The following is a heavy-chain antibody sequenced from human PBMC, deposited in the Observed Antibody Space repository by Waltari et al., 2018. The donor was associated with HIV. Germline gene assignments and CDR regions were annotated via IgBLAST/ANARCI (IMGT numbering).Heavy chain of an antibody. CDR3: ARLGAARGSEALDY. J-gene: IGHJ4*02. D-gene: IGHD6-13*01. Sequence: EVQLVQSGAEVKKPGESLKISCKGSGYSFYGYWIGGVRQMPGKGLEWMGIAHPDDSRTRYSPSFQGQVTMSADKSINTADLQWSSLKASDTAIYYCARLGAARGSEALDYWGRGTPVTVSS. CDR1: GYSFYGYW. V-gene: IGHV5-51*03. CDR2: AHPDDSRT.